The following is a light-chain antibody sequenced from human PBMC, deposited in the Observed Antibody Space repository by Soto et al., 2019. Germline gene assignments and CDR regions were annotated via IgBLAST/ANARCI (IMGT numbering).Light chain of an antibody. J-gene: IGKJ1*01. CDR1: QSLSGR. V-gene: IGKV1-5*01. CDR3: QQCNNYST. Sequence: DIQMTQSPSTLSSSVGDRITITCRASQSLSGRLAWYQQRPGQAPKLLIYDVSTLESGGPSRFSGTGTGSWTEFTLSISDLQRDDFSTYYCQQCNNYSTFGPGTKVDIK. CDR2: DVS.